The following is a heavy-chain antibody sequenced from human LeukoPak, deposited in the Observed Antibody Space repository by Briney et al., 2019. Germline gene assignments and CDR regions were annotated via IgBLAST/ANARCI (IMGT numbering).Heavy chain of an antibody. CDR2: INPSSGDT. Sequence: GASVKVSCKPSGYSFTAYHLHWVRQAPGQGLEWMGWINPSSGDTRHAQTFQGRVTMTRDTSISTAYMELDSLTSDDTAVYFCARIGTMIFGDYWGQGTLVIVSS. J-gene: IGHJ4*02. V-gene: IGHV1-2*02. D-gene: IGHD3/OR15-3a*01. CDR1: GYSFTAYH. CDR3: ARIGTMIFGDY.